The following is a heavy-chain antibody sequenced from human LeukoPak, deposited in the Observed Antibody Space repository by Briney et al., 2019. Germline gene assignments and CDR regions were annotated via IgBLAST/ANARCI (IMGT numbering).Heavy chain of an antibody. V-gene: IGHV4-59*12. D-gene: IGHD3-10*01. CDR2: IYYSGST. J-gene: IGHJ4*02. CDR1: GGSISSYY. CDR3: ARDTYYYGSGSYYPIFDY. Sequence: SETLSLTCTVSGGSISSYYWSWIRQPPGKGLEWIGYIYYSGSTNYNPSLKSRVTMSVDTSKNQFSLKLSSVTAADTAVYYCARDTYYYGSGSYYPIFDYWGQGTLVTVSS.